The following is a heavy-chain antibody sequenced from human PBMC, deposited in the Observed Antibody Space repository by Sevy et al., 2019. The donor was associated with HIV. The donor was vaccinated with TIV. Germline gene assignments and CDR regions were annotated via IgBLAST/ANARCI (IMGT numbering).Heavy chain of an antibody. D-gene: IGHD6-19*01. V-gene: IGHV4-39*01. CDR3: AINPPSEWLNSFEV. CDR1: GGSISSSSYY. CDR2: VYYSGNT. Sequence: ETLSLTCTVSGGSISSSSYYWGWIRQPPGKGLEWIGSVYYSGNTYYNPSLKSRVTISVDTSKNQFSLKLNSVTAADTAVYYCAINPPSEWLNSFEVWGQGTLVTVSS. J-gene: IGHJ4*02.